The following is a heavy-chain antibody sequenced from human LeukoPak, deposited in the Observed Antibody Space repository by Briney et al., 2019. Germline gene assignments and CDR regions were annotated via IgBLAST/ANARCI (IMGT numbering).Heavy chain of an antibody. J-gene: IGHJ4*02. D-gene: IGHD3-10*01. CDR2: IYHSGST. V-gene: IGHV4-30-2*01. CDR3: ARVGGYGSGSPHFDY. CDR1: GGSISSGGYS. Sequence: SETLSLTCAVSGGSISSGGYSWSWIRQPPGKGLEWIGYIYHSGSTYYNPSLKSRVTISVDRSKNQFSLELSSVTAADTAVYYCARVGGYGSGSPHFDYWGQGTLVTVSS.